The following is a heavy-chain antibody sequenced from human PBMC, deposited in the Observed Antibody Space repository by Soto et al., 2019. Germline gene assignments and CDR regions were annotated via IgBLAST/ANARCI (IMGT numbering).Heavy chain of an antibody. Sequence: QLQESGPGLVKAAETLSLACTVSGASVTSSSNYWDWVRQPPGKGLEWIGTIYHNGDTYYNPSLRRHDTISVDPSNSQFSLKLTSMTAADTAIYFCAGGSGSYHFPDIWGQGTLVTVSS. CDR1: GASVTSSSNY. D-gene: IGHD3-3*01. V-gene: IGHV4-39*07. CDR3: AGGSGSYHFPDI. J-gene: IGHJ4*02. CDR2: IYHNGDT.